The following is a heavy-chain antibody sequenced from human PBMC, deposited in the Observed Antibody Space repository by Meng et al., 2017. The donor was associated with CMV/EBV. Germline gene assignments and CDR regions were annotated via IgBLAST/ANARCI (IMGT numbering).Heavy chain of an antibody. V-gene: IGHV3-74*01. J-gene: IGHJ4*02. CDR3: ARGYSGTYRADY. CDR2: INSDGTSA. D-gene: IGHD1-26*01. Sequence: AASGFTFSSYWMHWVRQVPGKGLVWVSRINSDGTSASYADSVQGRFTISRDNAKSTLYLQMNSLRAEDTAVYYCARGYSGTYRADYWGQGTLVTVSS. CDR1: GFTFSSYW.